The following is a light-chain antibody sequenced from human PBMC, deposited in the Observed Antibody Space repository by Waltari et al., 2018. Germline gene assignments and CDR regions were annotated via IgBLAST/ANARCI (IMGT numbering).Light chain of an antibody. Sequence: EIVLTQSPGTLSLSPGERATLSCRASQSVSRSLAWYQQKPGQAPRLLIYGASNRAAGIPDGFSGSESGTDFSLTISRLGHEDFAVYYCQHYVRLPATFGQGTKVEIK. J-gene: IGKJ1*01. CDR3: QHYVRLPAT. CDR1: QSVSRS. V-gene: IGKV3-20*01. CDR2: GAS.